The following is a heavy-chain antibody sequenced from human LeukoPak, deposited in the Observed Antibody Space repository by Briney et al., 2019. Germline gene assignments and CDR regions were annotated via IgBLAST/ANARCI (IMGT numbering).Heavy chain of an antibody. CDR3: ATKGVFDI. Sequence: GRSMRLSCAAYGFTLDDYSMHWVRPAPGKGMEWVSGIRWNSGSIGYADSVKGRFTISRDNRKNSLYLQMNCLRSKGLAFYYCATKGVFDIWGQGTMVTVSS. CDR2: IRWNSGSI. V-gene: IGHV3-9*03. CDR1: GFTLDDYS. J-gene: IGHJ3*02. D-gene: IGHD2-8*01.